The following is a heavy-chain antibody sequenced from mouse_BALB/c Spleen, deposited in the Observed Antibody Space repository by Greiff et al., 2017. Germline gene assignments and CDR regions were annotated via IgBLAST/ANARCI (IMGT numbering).Heavy chain of an antibody. CDR1: GFTFTDYY. V-gene: IGHV7-3*02. CDR2: IRNKANGYTT. Sequence: EVKLMESGGGLVQPGGSLRLSCATSGFTFTDYYMSWVRQPPGKALEWLGFIRNKANGYTTEYSASVKGRFTISRDNSQSILYLQMNTLRAEDSATYYCARDHITTAMDYWGQGTSVTVSS. CDR3: ARDHITTAMDY. J-gene: IGHJ4*01. D-gene: IGHD1-1*01.